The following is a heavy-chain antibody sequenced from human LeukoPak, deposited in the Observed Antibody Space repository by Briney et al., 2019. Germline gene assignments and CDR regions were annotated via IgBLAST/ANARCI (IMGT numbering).Heavy chain of an antibody. CDR3: AKVLVLVSANRYYFDY. Sequence: HPGGSLRLPCAASGLTFSGSAMSWVRQAPGKGLEWVSLISGSGNSTYYADSVKGRFTISRDNSKNTLYLQMNSLRAEDTAVYYCAKVLVLVSANRYYFDYWGQGTLVTVSS. D-gene: IGHD2-21*02. J-gene: IGHJ4*02. CDR1: GLTFSGSA. CDR2: ISGSGNST. V-gene: IGHV3-23*01.